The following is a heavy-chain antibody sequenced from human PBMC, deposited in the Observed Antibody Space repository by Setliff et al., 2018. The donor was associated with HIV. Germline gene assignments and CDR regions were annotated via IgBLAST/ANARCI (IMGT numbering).Heavy chain of an antibody. CDR3: ATYNWNFIVGY. CDR1: GGSISSGSYY. CDR2: IYYSGST. V-gene: IGHV4-39*07. D-gene: IGHD1-7*01. Sequence: SETLSLTCTVSGGSISSGSYYWSWIRQPPGKGLEWIGSIYYSGSTCYNPSLKSRVTISVDTSKNQFSLKLTSVTAADTAVYYCATYNWNFIVGYWGQGTLVTVSS. J-gene: IGHJ4*02.